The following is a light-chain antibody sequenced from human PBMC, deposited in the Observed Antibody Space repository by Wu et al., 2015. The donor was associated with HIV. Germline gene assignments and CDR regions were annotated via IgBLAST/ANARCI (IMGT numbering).Light chain of an antibody. CDR1: QNVITN. Sequence: EIVMTQSPVTLSVSPGGRATLSCRASQNVITNLACYQQKPGQPPRLLFFDTSTRALGIPARFSGSGFGTEFTLTINNIESEDFGVYYCQQYESRPRTFGQGTKVEIK. CDR3: QQYESRPRT. J-gene: IGKJ1*01. V-gene: IGKV3-15*01. CDR2: DTS.